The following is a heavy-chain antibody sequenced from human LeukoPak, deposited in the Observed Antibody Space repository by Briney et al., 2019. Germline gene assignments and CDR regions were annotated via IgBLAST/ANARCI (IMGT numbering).Heavy chain of an antibody. CDR2: ISGSGGST. CDR1: GFTFSSYA. J-gene: IGHJ5*02. V-gene: IGHV3-23*01. CDR3: AKDPRYCSGGSCYPNNWFDP. D-gene: IGHD2-15*01. Sequence: GGSLRLSCAASGFTFSSYAMSLVRQAPGKGLEWVSAISGSGGSTYYADSVKGRFTISRDNSKNTLYLQMNSLRAEDTAVYYCAKDPRYCSGGSCYPNNWFDPWGQGTLVTVSS.